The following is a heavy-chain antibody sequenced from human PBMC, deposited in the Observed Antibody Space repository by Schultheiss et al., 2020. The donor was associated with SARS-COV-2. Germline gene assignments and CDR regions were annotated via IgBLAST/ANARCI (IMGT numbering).Heavy chain of an antibody. CDR3: ARAHQYCSGGSCYPDAFDI. CDR1: GGSISSYY. D-gene: IGHD2-15*01. CDR2: ISYSGST. Sequence: SETPSLTCAVYGGSISSYYWSWIRQPPGKGLEWIGHISYSGSTYYNPSLKSRVTISVDTSKNQFSLKLSSVTAADTAVYYCARAHQYCSGGSCYPDAFDIWGQGTMVTVSS. V-gene: IGHV4-59*01. J-gene: IGHJ3*02.